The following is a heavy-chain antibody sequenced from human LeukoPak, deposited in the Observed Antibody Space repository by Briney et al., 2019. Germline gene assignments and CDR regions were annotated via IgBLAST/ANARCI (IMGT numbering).Heavy chain of an antibody. Sequence: GGSLRLSCAASGFTFDEYGMSWVRHAPGKGLEWVSGISLNGGSSGYADSVKGRFTISRDNANNSISLQMNSLRVEDTALYYCVRSITMFQYWGQGTLVTVSS. CDR2: ISLNGGSS. CDR1: GFTFDEYG. D-gene: IGHD3-10*01. CDR3: VRSITMFQY. V-gene: IGHV3-20*04. J-gene: IGHJ1*01.